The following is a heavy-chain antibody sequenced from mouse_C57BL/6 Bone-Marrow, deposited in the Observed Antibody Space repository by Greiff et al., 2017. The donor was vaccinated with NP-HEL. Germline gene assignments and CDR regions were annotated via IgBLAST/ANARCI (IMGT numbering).Heavy chain of an antibody. V-gene: IGHV5-17*01. J-gene: IGHJ4*01. CDR2: ISSGSSTI. D-gene: IGHD1-1*01. CDR1: GFTFSDYG. CDR3: ARGRLLRGFYAMDY. Sequence: DVHLVESGGGLVKPGGSLKLSCAASGFTFSDYGMHWVRQAPEKGLEWVAYISSGSSTIYYADTVKGRFTISRDNAKNTLFLQMTSLRSEDTAMYYCARGRLLRGFYAMDYWGQGTSVTVSS.